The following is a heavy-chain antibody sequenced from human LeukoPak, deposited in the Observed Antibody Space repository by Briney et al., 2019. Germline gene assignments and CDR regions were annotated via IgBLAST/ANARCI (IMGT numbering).Heavy chain of an antibody. D-gene: IGHD2-15*01. Sequence: PGGSLRLSCAASGFTFSTFAMSWVRQAPGKGLEWVSGISGNGGNTYYADSVRGRFTISRDNSRNTLFLQMNSLRVEDTAVYYCATDRATQYFDYWGQGTLVSVPS. CDR1: GFTFSTFA. V-gene: IGHV3-23*01. CDR3: ATDRATQYFDY. J-gene: IGHJ4*02. CDR2: ISGNGGNT.